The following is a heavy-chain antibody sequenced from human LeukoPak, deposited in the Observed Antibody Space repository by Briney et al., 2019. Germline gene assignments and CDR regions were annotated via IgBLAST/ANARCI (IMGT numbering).Heavy chain of an antibody. D-gene: IGHD2-15*01. CDR1: GFTFSSYS. J-gene: IGHJ4*02. V-gene: IGHV3-21*01. CDR2: ISSSRSYI. Sequence: PGGSLRLSCAASGFTFSSYSMNWVRQAPGKGLEWVSSISSSRSYIYYADSVKGRFTISRDNAKNSLYLQMNSLRAEDTAVYYCASGGIICSGGSCYSYYFDYWGQGTLVTVSS. CDR3: ASGGIICSGGSCYSYYFDY.